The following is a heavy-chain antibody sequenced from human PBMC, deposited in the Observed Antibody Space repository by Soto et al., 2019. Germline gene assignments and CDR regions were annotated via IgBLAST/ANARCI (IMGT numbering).Heavy chain of an antibody. Sequence: GGSLSLSCGAYGFNFNSYGMHWVRQGPGKGLVWVSRINAVGDSLIYADSVKGRFTISRDNAKNTVYLQMNSLRVEDTAVYYCAKDWYHTIDYWGQGTPVTVSS. CDR1: GFNFNSYG. CDR2: INAVGDSL. V-gene: IGHV3-74*01. J-gene: IGHJ4*02. D-gene: IGHD3-3*01. CDR3: AKDWYHTIDY.